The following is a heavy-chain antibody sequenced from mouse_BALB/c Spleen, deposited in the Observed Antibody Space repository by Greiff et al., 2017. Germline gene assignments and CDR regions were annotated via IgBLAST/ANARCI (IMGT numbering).Heavy chain of an antibody. CDR1: GFTFSSFG. Sequence: EVQRVESGGGLVQPGGSRKLSCAASGFTFSSFGMHWVRQAPEKGLEWVAYISSGSSTIYYADTVKGRFTISRDNPKNTLFLQMTSLRSEDTAMYYCAREGGNYRFDYWGQGTTLTVSS. J-gene: IGHJ2*01. CDR2: ISSGSSTI. V-gene: IGHV5-17*02. D-gene: IGHD2-1*01. CDR3: AREGGNYRFDY.